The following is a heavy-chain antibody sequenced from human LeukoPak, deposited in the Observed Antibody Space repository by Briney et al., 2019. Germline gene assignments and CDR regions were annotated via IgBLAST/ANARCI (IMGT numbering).Heavy chain of an antibody. J-gene: IGHJ4*02. D-gene: IGHD6-19*01. CDR2: IYSSGSS. V-gene: IGHV4-4*07. Sequence: SETLSLTCTVSGDSITNYYWSWIREPAGKGLEWLGRIYSSGSSNYNPSLETRVTMSVDTSKNQFSLKLSSVTAADTAVYYCARLAYSSGWSYFDSWGQGTLVTVSS. CDR1: GDSITNYY. CDR3: ARLAYSSGWSYFDS.